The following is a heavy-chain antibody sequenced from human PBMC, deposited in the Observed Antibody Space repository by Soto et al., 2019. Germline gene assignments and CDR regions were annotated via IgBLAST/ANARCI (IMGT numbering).Heavy chain of an antibody. V-gene: IGHV4-30-4*01. CDR2: IYYSGST. Sequence: SETLSLTCTVSGGSISSGDYYWSWIRQPPGKGLEWIGYIYYSGSTYYNPSLKSRVTISVDTSKNQFSLKLSSVTAADTAVYYCARVFGSSWLYYYYGMDVWGQGTTGTVSS. CDR1: GGSISSGDYY. J-gene: IGHJ6*02. D-gene: IGHD6-13*01. CDR3: ARVFGSSWLYYYYGMDV.